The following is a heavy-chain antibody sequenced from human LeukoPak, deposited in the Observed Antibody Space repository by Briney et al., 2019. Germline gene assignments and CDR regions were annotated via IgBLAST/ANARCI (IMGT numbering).Heavy chain of an antibody. CDR2: ISGSDGST. D-gene: IGHD3-22*01. V-gene: IGHV3-23*01. J-gene: IGHJ4*02. CDR1: GFTFSSYA. Sequence: PGGSLRLSCAASGFTFSSYAMSWVRQAPGKGLEWVSGISGSDGSTNYADSVKGRFTISRDNSKNTLYLQMNSLRAEDTAVYYCAKASAMIVVVSKHFDYWGQGTLVTVSS. CDR3: AKASAMIVVVSKHFDY.